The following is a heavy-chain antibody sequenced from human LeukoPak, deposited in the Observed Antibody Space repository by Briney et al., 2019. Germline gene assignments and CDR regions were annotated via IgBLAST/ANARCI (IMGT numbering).Heavy chain of an antibody. Sequence: GGSLRLSCEASGFTFSDYGMNWVRQSPERGLEWIAFIHDTCRAIYYADSVKGRFTISRDNAENSLYLQMNSLRADDTAVYYCARSSISSSYTYWGQGTQVTVSS. V-gene: IGHV3-48*04. D-gene: IGHD2-2*02. CDR2: IHDTCRAI. CDR1: GFTFSDYG. CDR3: ARSSISSSYTY. J-gene: IGHJ4*02.